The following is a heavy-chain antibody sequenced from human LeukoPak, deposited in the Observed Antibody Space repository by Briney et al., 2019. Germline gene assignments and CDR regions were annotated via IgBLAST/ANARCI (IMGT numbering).Heavy chain of an antibody. CDR1: GFTFSSYG. V-gene: IGHV3-30*18. CDR2: ISYDGSNR. CDR3: AKGGKWDVTPFDY. J-gene: IGHJ4*02. Sequence: GGSLRLSCAASGFTFSSYGMHWVRQAPGKGLEWVAVISYDGSNRYYADSVKGRFTISRDNSKNTLYLQMNSLRAEDTALYYCAKGGKWDVTPFDYWGQGTLVTVSS. D-gene: IGHD1-26*01.